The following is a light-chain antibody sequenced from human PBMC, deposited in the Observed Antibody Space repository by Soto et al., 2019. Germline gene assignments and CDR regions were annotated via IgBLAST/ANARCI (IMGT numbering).Light chain of an antibody. Sequence: QSVLTQPASVSGSTGQSITISCTGTSSDVGSYNLVSWYQQHPGKAPKLMIYEDSKRPSGVSNRFFGSKSGNTASLTISGLQAEDEADYFCCSYARGSTLVFGGGTKLTVL. CDR1: SSDVGSYNL. CDR3: CSYARGSTLV. CDR2: EDS. J-gene: IGLJ3*02. V-gene: IGLV2-23*01.